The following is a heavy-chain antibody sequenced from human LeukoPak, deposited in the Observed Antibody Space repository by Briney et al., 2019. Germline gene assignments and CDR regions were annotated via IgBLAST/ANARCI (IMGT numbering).Heavy chain of an antibody. Sequence: PGGSLRLSCAASGFTFSSYSINWVRQAPGKGLEWVSSISSSSRYIYYADSVKGRFTISRDNAKNSLYLQMNSLRAEDTAVYYCARGRYSAGDNWFDPWGQGTLVTVSS. CDR2: ISSSSRYI. J-gene: IGHJ5*02. CDR3: ARGRYSAGDNWFDP. V-gene: IGHV3-21*01. CDR1: GFTFSSYS. D-gene: IGHD3-9*01.